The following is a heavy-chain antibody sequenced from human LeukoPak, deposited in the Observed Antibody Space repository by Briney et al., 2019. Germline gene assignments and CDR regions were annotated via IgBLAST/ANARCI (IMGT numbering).Heavy chain of an antibody. J-gene: IGHJ4*02. V-gene: IGHV3-30*02. Sequence: SGGSLRLSCAASGFTFSSYGMHWVRQAPGKGLEWVAFIRYDGSNKYYADSVKGRFTISRDNSKNTLYLQMNSLRAEDTAVYYCAKSPTVVPAAVDYWGQGTLVTVSS. CDR3: AKSPTVVPAAVDY. D-gene: IGHD2-2*01. CDR2: IRYDGSNK. CDR1: GFTFSSYG.